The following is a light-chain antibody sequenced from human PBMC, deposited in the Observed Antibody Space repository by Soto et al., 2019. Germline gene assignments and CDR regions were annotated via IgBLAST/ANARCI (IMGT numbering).Light chain of an antibody. V-gene: IGLV1-40*01. CDR1: SANIGAGYD. CDR3: QSYDSSLRVYVV. CDR2: GNN. J-gene: IGLJ2*01. Sequence: HSVLTQPPSISGAPGQSITISCTGSSANIGAGYDVHWYQQFPGTAPKLLIHGNNDRPSGVSDRFSASKSGTSASLAITGLQAEDEADYYCQSYDSSLRVYVVFGGGTQLTVL.